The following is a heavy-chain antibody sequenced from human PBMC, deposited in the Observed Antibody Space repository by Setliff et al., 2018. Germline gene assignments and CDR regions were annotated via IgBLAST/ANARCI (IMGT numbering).Heavy chain of an antibody. CDR2: INHRGFT. CDR3: ARGRIAERPEEIDY. J-gene: IGHJ4*02. D-gene: IGHD6-6*01. V-gene: IGHV4-34*01. CDR1: GESFDNHY. Sequence: PSETLSLTCAVYGESFDNHYWTWIRQPPGERLEWIGEINHRGFTDYKPSLKSRLTMSVDTSRNQFSLNLGSVTAADTGVYYCARGRIAERPEEIDYWGQGTPVTVSS.